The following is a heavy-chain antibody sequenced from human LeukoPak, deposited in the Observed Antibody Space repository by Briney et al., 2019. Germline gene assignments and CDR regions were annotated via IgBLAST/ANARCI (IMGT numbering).Heavy chain of an antibody. Sequence: PGGSLRLSCEASGFTFTTYSMTWVRQTPGEGLEWVSSISTRDTFINYADSVKGRFTISRDNAKNSLFLQMNSLRAEDTAVYYCAKAAGVYSSSWYGRYYYYMDVWGKGTTVTVSS. CDR1: GFTFTTYS. V-gene: IGHV3-21*01. CDR3: AKAAGVYSSSWYGRYYYYMDV. J-gene: IGHJ6*03. CDR2: ISTRDTFI. D-gene: IGHD6-13*01.